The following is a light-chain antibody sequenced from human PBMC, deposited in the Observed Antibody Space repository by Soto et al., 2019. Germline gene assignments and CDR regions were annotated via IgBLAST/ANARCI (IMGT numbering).Light chain of an antibody. CDR2: EAS. J-gene: IGKJ1*01. Sequence: DIQMTQSPSTLSASVGDRVTITCRASQTINYWLAWYQQKPGKAPKLLIYEASRLQNGVSSRFSGSGSVTEFTLTICRLQPDDFAPSYCHHHNSWSEPFGQRTKVDIK. CDR1: QTINYW. CDR3: HHHNSWSEP. V-gene: IGKV1-5*03.